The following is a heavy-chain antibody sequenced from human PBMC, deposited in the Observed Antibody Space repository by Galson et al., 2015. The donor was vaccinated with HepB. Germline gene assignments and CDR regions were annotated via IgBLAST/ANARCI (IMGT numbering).Heavy chain of an antibody. J-gene: IGHJ2*01. CDR2: IIPIFGTA. CDR3: ARGFLGKATRGNWYFDL. Sequence: SVKVSCKASGGTFSSYAISWVRQAPGQGLEWMGGIIPIFGTANYAQKFQGRVTITADESTSTAYMELGSLRSEDTAVYYCARGFLGKATRGNWYFDLWGRGTLVTVSS. V-gene: IGHV1-69*13. D-gene: IGHD1-26*01. CDR1: GGTFSSYA.